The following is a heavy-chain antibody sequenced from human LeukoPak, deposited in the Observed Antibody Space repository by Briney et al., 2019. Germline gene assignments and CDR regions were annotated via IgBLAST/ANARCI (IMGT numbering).Heavy chain of an antibody. V-gene: IGHV3-33*01. D-gene: IGHD1-26*01. CDR3: ARDSGSLPFDY. J-gene: IGHJ4*02. CDR2: IWYDGSNK. CDR1: GFTFSSYG. Sequence: GGSLRLSCAASGFTFSSYGMHWVRQAPGKGLEWVAVIWYDGSNKYYADSVKGRFTISRDNSKNTLYLQMNSLRAEDTAVYYCARDSGSLPFDYWGQGTLVTVSS.